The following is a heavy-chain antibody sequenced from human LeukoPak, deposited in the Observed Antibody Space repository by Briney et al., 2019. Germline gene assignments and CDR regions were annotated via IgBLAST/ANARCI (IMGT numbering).Heavy chain of an antibody. CDR2: IDSDGSST. V-gene: IGHV3-74*01. J-gene: IGHJ4*02. Sequence: GGSLRLTCAASGFTFRTYWMHWVRQVPGKGLVWVSRIDSDGSSTSYADFVKGRFTISRDNARNTFYLQMNSLRVEDTAVYYCARDNIRSLDYWGQGTLVTVSS. CDR3: ARDNIRSLDY. D-gene: IGHD1-14*01. CDR1: GFTFRTYW.